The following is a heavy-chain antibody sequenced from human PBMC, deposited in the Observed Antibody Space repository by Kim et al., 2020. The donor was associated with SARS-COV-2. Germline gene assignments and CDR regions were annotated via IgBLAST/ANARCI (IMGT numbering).Heavy chain of an antibody. Sequence: SETLSLTCTVSGGSISSSSYYWGWIRQPPGKGLEWIGSIYYSGSTYYNPSLKSRVTISVDTSKNQFSLKLSSVTAADTAVYYCARGEIDGSGWLWVWFDPWGQGTLVTVSS. J-gene: IGHJ5*02. D-gene: IGHD6-19*01. CDR3: ARGEIDGSGWLWVWFDP. CDR2: IYYSGST. V-gene: IGHV4-39*01. CDR1: GGSISSSSYY.